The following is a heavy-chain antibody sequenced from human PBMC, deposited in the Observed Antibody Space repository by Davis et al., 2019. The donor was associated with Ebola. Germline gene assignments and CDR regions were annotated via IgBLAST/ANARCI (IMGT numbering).Heavy chain of an antibody. Sequence: AASVKVSCKASGGTFSSYAISWVRQAPGQGLEWMGWFNIGNGNTNYSPKFQGRVTITRDTSANTVYMELSSLRSEDTAVFYCARGGSRWLYDYWGQGTLVTVSS. J-gene: IGHJ4*02. V-gene: IGHV1-3*04. CDR1: GGTFSSYA. D-gene: IGHD6-19*01. CDR2: FNIGNGNT. CDR3: ARGGSRWLYDY.